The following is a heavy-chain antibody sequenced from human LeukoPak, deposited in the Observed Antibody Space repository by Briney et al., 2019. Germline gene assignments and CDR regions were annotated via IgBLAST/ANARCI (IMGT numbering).Heavy chain of an antibody. D-gene: IGHD2-8*01. CDR1: GGSISSYY. Sequence: SETLSLTCTVSGGSISSYYWSWIRQPPGKGLEWIGYIYYGGSTNYNPSLKSRVTISVDTSKNQFSLKLSSVTAADTAVYYCARDPPAVSINTYAWGQGTLVTVSS. CDR3: ARDPPAVSINTYA. J-gene: IGHJ4*02. CDR2: IYYGGST. V-gene: IGHV4-59*01.